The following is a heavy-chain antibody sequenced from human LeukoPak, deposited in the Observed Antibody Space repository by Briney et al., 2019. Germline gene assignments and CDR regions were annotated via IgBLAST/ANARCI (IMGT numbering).Heavy chain of an antibody. D-gene: IGHD1-26*01. J-gene: IGHJ5*02. Sequence: ASVKVSCKASGYTFTAYYIHWVRQAPGQGLEWMGWINPRSDGTNYAQNFQGRVSMTRDTSINTAYMELSNLKSDDTAVFYCARAWGGNYGGGVWFDPWGQGTLVTVSS. V-gene: IGHV1-2*02. CDR1: GYTFTAYY. CDR3: ARAWGGNYGGGVWFDP. CDR2: INPRSDGT.